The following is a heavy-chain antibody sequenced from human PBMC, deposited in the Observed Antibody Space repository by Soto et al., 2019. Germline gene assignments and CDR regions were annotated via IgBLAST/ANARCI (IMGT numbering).Heavy chain of an antibody. CDR2: IYSNGDT. Sequence: PSETLSLTCSVSSDSMNSGGYYWSWIRQHPGKGLDWIGYIYSNGDTYYNPSLKSRVTISVDTSKNQFSLNLTSVTAADTAVYYCARRGGSSSGYYYYAMDVWGQGTTVTVSS. J-gene: IGHJ6*02. D-gene: IGHD6-6*01. V-gene: IGHV4-31*03. CDR3: ARRGGSSSGYYYYAMDV. CDR1: SDSMNSGGYY.